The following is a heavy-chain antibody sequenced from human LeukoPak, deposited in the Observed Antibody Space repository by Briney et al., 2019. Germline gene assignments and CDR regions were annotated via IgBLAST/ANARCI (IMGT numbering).Heavy chain of an antibody. CDR1: GYTFTGYY. CDR3: AREADSSGWYREYYYYGMDV. V-gene: IGHV1-2*02. CDR2: INPNSGGT. D-gene: IGHD6-19*01. Sequence: ASVKVSCKASGYTFTGYYMHWVRQAPGQGLEWMGWINPNSGGTNYAQKFQGRVTMTRDTSISTAYMELSRLRSDDTAVYYCAREADSSGWYREYYYYGMDVWGQGTTVTVSS. J-gene: IGHJ6*02.